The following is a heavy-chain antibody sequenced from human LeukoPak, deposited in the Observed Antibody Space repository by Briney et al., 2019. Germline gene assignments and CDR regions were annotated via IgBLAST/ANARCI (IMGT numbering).Heavy chain of an antibody. J-gene: IGHJ5*02. CDR1: GYTFTSYA. D-gene: IGHD1-26*01. Sequence: ASVKVSCKASGYTFTSYAMNWVRQAPGQGLEWMGLINPTGGSTGYAQKFQGRVTMTRDMSTSTDYMELSSLGSEDTAIYYCARDNSVGDNAWWFDPWGQGTLVTVSS. CDR2: INPTGGST. CDR3: ARDNSVGDNAWWFDP. V-gene: IGHV1-46*01.